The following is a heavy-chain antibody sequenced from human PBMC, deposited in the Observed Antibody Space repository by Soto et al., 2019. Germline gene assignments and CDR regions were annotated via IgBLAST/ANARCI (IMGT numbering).Heavy chain of an antibody. V-gene: IGHV4-59*01. CDR3: ERAMYSSSSDV. J-gene: IGHJ6*02. Sequence: PSETLSLTCTVSGGSISSYYWSWIRQPPGKGLEWIGYIYYSGSTNYNPSLKSRVTISVDTSKNQFSLKLSSVTAADTAVYYCERAMYSSSSDVWGQGTTVTVSS. CDR1: GGSISSYY. D-gene: IGHD6-13*01. CDR2: IYYSGST.